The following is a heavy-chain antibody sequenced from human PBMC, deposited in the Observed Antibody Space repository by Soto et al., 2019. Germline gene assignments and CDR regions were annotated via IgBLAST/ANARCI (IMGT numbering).Heavy chain of an antibody. D-gene: IGHD3-10*01. J-gene: IGHJ3*02. CDR1: GFTFSNYA. CDR2: IRYDRSNK. Sequence: GGSLRLSCAASGFTFSNYAMHWVRQAPGKGLEWVAVIRYDRSNKYYADSVKGRFTISRDNSKNTLYLQMNSLRAEDTAVYYCARDRGGGAFDIWGQGTMVTVSS. CDR3: ARDRGGGAFDI. V-gene: IGHV3-33*01.